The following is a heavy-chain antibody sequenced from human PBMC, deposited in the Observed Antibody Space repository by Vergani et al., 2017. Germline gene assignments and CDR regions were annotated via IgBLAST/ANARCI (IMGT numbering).Heavy chain of an antibody. CDR2: IYSGGST. Sequence: EVQLVESGGGLVQPGGSLRLSCAASGFTVSSNYMSWVRQAPGKGLEWVSVIYSGGSTYYADSVKGRFTISRDNSKNTLYLQMNSLRAEDTAVYYCARGGGHCSSTSCYPYYYYGMDVWGQGTTVTVSS. CDR1: GFTVSSNY. V-gene: IGHV3-66*01. J-gene: IGHJ6*02. D-gene: IGHD2-2*01. CDR3: ARGGGHCSSTSCYPYYYYGMDV.